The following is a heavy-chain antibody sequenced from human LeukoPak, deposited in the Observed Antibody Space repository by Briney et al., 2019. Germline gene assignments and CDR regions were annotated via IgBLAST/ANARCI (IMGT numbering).Heavy chain of an antibody. CDR2: IHTSGSI. J-gene: IGHJ4*02. V-gene: IGHV4-61*09. Sequence: SETLSLTCTVSGGSISSGSYCWSWIRQPAGKGLEWIGHIHTSGSINYNPSLKSRVTISVDTSKNQFSLKLSSVTAADTAVYYCARDGTPDRITLFSHYFDSWGQGTLVTVSS. CDR3: ARDGTPDRITLFSHYFDS. CDR1: GGSISSGSYC. D-gene: IGHD3-9*01.